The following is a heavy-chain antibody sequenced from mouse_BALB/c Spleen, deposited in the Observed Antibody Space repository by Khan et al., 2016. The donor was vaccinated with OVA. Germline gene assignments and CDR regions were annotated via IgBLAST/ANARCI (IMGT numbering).Heavy chain of an antibody. CDR3: ARSGQLGLRGGFTY. J-gene: IGHJ3*01. CDR2: INPSNDYT. D-gene: IGHD3-2*01. Sequence: QIQLVQSGAELARPGASVKMSCKTSGYTFTTYTLHWVKQRPGRSLEWIGYINPSNDYTNYTQKFKDKSTLTADKSSSTAYMQLSSLTSEDSAVYYCARSGQLGLRGGFTYWGQGTLVTVSA. V-gene: IGHV1-4*01. CDR1: GYTFTTYT.